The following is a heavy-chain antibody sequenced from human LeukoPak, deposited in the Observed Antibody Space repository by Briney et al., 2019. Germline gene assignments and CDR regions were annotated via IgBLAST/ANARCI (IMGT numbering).Heavy chain of an antibody. V-gene: IGHV1-2*02. CDR2: INPNSGGT. J-gene: IGHJ4*02. Sequence: ASVKVSCKASGYTFTGYYMHWVRQAPGQGLEWMGWINPNSGGTNYAQKFQGRVTMTRDTSISTAYMKLSRLRSDDTAVYYCARLWFGELFDFDYWGQGTLVTVSS. CDR3: ARLWFGELFDFDY. CDR1: GYTFTGYY. D-gene: IGHD3-10*01.